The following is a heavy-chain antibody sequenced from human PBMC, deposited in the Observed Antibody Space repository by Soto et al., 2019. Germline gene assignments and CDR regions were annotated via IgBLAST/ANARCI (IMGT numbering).Heavy chain of an antibody. D-gene: IGHD6-19*01. CDR3: AKKGAVSGDFDH. V-gene: IGHV3-30*18. J-gene: IGHJ4*02. CDR1: GFSFSIYG. Sequence: QVQLLESGGGEVQPGRSLRLSCAASGFSFSIYGMHWVRQAPGKGLEWVAVISNDGSNKYYADSVKGRFTFSRDNSKNTLYLQINSLRAADTAIYYCAKKGAVSGDFDHWGQGALVTVSS. CDR2: ISNDGSNK.